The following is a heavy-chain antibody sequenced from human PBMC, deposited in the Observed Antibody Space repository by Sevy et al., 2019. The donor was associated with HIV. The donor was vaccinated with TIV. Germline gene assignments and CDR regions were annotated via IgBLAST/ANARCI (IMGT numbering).Heavy chain of an antibody. CDR2: LSFGCGEI. D-gene: IGHD2-8*01. CDR3: AREGCTKPHDY. CDR1: GFTFNKYS. J-gene: IGHJ4*02. Sequence: GGSLRLSCAASGFTFNKYSMSWVRQPPGKGLEWVSTLSFGCGEINYADSVKGRFTISRDNSKSSVYLKMNNLRPEDTAVYYCAREGCTKPHDYWGQGTLVTVSS. V-gene: IGHV3-23*01.